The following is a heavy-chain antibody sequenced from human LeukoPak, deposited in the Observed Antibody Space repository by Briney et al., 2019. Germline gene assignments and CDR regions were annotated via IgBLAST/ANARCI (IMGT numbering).Heavy chain of an antibody. CDR1: GFTFSTYT. J-gene: IGHJ3*02. CDR2: ISSRSSYI. D-gene: IGHD3-10*01. V-gene: IGHV3-21*04. Sequence: PGGSLRLSCAASGFTFSTYTMNWVRQAPGKGLEWVSSISSRSSYIYYADSVKGRFTISRDNAKNSLYLQMNSLRAEDTALCYCAKSLGWYGEGGAFDIWGRGTMVTVSS. CDR3: AKSLGWYGEGGAFDI.